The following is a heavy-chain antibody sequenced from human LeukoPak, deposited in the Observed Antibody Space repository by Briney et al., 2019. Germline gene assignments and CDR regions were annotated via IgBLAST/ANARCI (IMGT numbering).Heavy chain of an antibody. CDR3: TRELRWYFDY. J-gene: IGHJ4*02. CDR1: GFTFGDYA. D-gene: IGHD4-23*01. Sequence: PGGSLRLSCTASGFTFGDYAMSWVHQAPGKGLEWVGFIRSKAYGGTTEYAASVKGRFTISRDDSKSIAYLQMNSLKTEDTAVYYCTRELRWYFDYWGQGTLVTVSS. CDR2: IRSKAYGGTT. V-gene: IGHV3-49*04.